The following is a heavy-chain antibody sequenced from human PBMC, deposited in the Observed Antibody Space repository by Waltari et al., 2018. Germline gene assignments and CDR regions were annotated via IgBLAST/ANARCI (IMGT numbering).Heavy chain of an antibody. J-gene: IGHJ4*02. D-gene: IGHD2-8*01. CDR1: GYTFTTYW. V-gene: IGHV5-10-1*03. CDR3: ARGVGSPGDY. Sequence: EVQLVQSGAEMKKPGESLRISCQGSGYTFTTYWINWVRQMPGKGLEWMGRIDASDSETKYSPSFEGLVTISVDKSSCIAYLQWNNLQASDSAMYYCARGVGSPGDYWGQGTLVTFSS. CDR2: IDASDSET.